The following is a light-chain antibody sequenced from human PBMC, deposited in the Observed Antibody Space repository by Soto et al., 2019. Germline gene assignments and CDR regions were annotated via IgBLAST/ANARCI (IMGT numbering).Light chain of an antibody. CDR3: CSYAGSNILV. V-gene: IGLV2-23*02. Sequence: QSALTQPASVSGSPGQSITISCTGTSSDVGSYNLVSWYQQHPGKAPKLMIYEVSKRPSGVSNRFSGSKSGNTASLTISGLQAEDEADYYCCSYAGSNILVFGEGTKLTVL. CDR2: EVS. J-gene: IGLJ2*01. CDR1: SSDVGSYNL.